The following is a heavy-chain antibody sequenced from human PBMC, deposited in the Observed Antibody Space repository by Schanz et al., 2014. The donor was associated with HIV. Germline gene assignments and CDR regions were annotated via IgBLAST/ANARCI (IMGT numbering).Heavy chain of an antibody. CDR2: ISGGGGST. J-gene: IGHJ6*02. CDR3: AKGGSSSVLAYYYYGMDV. V-gene: IGHV3-23*04. CDR1: GFTFGTKW. Sequence: EVQLVESGGGFIQPGESLRLSCVASGFTFGTKWMYWVRQGPEKGLAWVSGISGGGGSTYYTDSVKGRFTISRDNSKSTLYLQLSSLRADDTAIYYCAKGGSSSVLAYYYYGMDVWGRGTTVTVSS. D-gene: IGHD6-6*01.